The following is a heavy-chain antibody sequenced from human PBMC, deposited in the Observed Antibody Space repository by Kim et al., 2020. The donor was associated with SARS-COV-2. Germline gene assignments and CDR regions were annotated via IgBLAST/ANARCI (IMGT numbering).Heavy chain of an antibody. J-gene: IGHJ3*02. CDR3: ARHALSHDVFDI. D-gene: IGHD1-1*01. Sequence: SETLSLTCTVSGGSISSSSYYWGWIRQPPGKGLEWIGSIYYSGSTYYNPSLKSRVTISVDTSKNQFSLKLSSVIAADTAVYYCARHALSHDVFDIWGQGTRVTVSS. V-gene: IGHV4-39*01. CDR1: GGSISSSSYY. CDR2: IYYSGST.